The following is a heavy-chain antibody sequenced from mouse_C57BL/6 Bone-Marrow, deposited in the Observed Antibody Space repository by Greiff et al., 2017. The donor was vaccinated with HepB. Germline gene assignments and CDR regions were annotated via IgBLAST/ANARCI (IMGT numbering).Heavy chain of an antibody. D-gene: IGHD2-4*01. CDR2: IDPSDSYT. V-gene: IGHV1-69*01. CDR3: AWSGYDYDDGGFAY. CDR1: GYTFTSYW. J-gene: IGHJ3*01. Sequence: QVQLQQPGAELVMPGASVKLSCKASGYTFTSYWMHWVKQRPGQGLEWIGEIDPSDSYTNYNQKFKGKSTLTVDKSSSTAYMQLSSLTSEDSAVYYCAWSGYDYDDGGFAYWGQGTLVTVSA.